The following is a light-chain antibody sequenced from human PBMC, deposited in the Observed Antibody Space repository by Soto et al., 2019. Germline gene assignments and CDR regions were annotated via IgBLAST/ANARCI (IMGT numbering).Light chain of an antibody. CDR3: QQRSNWPGT. J-gene: IGKJ1*01. Sequence: LSPGERATLSCRASQSVSSYLAWYQQKPGQAPRLLIYDASNRATGIPARFSGSGSGTDFTLTISSLEPEDFAVYYCQQRSNWPGTFGQGTKVDIK. V-gene: IGKV3-11*01. CDR1: QSVSSY. CDR2: DAS.